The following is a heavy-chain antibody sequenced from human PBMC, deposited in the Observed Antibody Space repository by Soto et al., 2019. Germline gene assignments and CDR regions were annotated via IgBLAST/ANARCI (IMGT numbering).Heavy chain of an antibody. CDR3: ARVPKNYDFWSGPYFDY. V-gene: IGHV4-59*01. Sequence: SETLSLTCTVSGGSISSYYWSWIRQPPGKGLEWIGYIYYSGSTNYNPSLKSRVTISVDTSKNQFSLKLSSVTAADTAVYYCARVPKNYDFWSGPYFDYWGQXTLVTVS. J-gene: IGHJ4*02. D-gene: IGHD3-3*01. CDR1: GGSISSYY. CDR2: IYYSGST.